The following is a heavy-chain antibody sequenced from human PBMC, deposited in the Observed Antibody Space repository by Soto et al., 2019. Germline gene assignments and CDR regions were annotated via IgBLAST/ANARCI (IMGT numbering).Heavy chain of an antibody. Sequence: GGSLRLSCAASGFTFSSYSMNWVRQAPGKGLEWVSYISSSSSTIYYADSVKGRFTISRDNAKNSLYLQMNSLRAEDTAVYYCARVTRNLYNWFDPWGQGTLVTVSS. V-gene: IGHV3-48*01. CDR1: GFTFSSYS. D-gene: IGHD2-15*01. CDR2: ISSSSSTI. CDR3: ARVTRNLYNWFDP. J-gene: IGHJ5*02.